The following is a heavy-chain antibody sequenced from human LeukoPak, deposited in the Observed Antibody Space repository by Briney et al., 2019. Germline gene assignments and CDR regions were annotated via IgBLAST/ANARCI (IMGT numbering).Heavy chain of an antibody. V-gene: IGHV1-69*05. D-gene: IGHD3-22*01. CDR1: GGTFSSYA. Sequence: GASVKVSCKASGGTFSSYAISWVRQAPGQGLEWMGRIIPIFGTANYAQKFQGRVTITTDESTSTAYMELSSLRSEDTAVYYCARSGGDMKVRYYFDYWGQGTLVTVSS. J-gene: IGHJ4*02. CDR3: ARSGGDMKVRYYFDY. CDR2: IIPIFGTA.